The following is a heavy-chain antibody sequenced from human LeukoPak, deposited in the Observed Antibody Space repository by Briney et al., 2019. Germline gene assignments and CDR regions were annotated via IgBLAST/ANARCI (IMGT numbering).Heavy chain of an antibody. Sequence: SETLSLTCTVSGGSISSGSYYWGWIRQPPGKGLEWIGNIYYSGSTYYNPSLKSRVSISVDTSKNQFSLKLSSVTAADTAVYYCARGDCSGGSCYYYYYLDVWGKGTTVTISS. CDR3: ARGDCSGGSCYYYYYLDV. D-gene: IGHD2-15*01. CDR2: IYYSGST. V-gene: IGHV4-39*07. J-gene: IGHJ6*03. CDR1: GGSISSGSYY.